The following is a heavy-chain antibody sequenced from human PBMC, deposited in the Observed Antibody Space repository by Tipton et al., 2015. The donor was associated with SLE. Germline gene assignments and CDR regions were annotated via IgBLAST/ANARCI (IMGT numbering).Heavy chain of an antibody. CDR2: IEPGDSDT. CDR1: GYHFTSDW. CDR3: GRLTSVDGYYHYYMDV. V-gene: IGHV5-51*03. Sequence: QLVQSGAEVRKTGDSLKISCRGSGYHFTSDWIGWVRQMPGQGLEDMGIIEPGDSDTRYGPSFQGQVRISVDKSVNTAYLQWDRLRDSDTAVYYCGRLTSVDGYYHYYMDVWGNGTTVTVSS. D-gene: IGHD5/OR15-5a*01. J-gene: IGHJ6*03.